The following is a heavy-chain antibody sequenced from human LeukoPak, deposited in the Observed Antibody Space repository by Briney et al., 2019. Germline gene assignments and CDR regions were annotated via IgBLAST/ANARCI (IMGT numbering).Heavy chain of an antibody. CDR2: ISSSSSYI. CDR3: ARAVSTVTTDFDY. V-gene: IGHV3-21*01. J-gene: IGHJ4*02. D-gene: IGHD4-17*01. Sequence: GGSLRLSCAASGFTFSSYSMNWVRQAPGKGLEWVSSISSSSSYIYYADSVKGRFTISRDNAKNSLYLQMNSLRAEDTAVYYCARAVSTVTTDFDYWGRGTLVTVSS. CDR1: GFTFSSYS.